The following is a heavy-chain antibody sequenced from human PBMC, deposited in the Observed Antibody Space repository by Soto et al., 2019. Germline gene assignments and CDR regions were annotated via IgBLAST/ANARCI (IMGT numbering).Heavy chain of an antibody. D-gene: IGHD3-22*01. CDR2: VYYGGST. J-gene: IGHJ6*02. CDR1: GGSISSSSYY. CDR3: AGGDYYHSSGYCFYYYTMDV. Sequence: SETLSLTCTVSGGSISSSSYYWGWIRQPPGKGLEWIGNVYYGGSTYYNPSLKSRVTISVETSKSQFSLKLSSVTAADTAVYYCAGGDYYHSSGYCFYYYTMDVWGQGTTVTV. V-gene: IGHV4-39*01.